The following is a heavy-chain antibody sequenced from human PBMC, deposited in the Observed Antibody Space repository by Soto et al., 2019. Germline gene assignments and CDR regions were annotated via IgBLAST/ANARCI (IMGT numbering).Heavy chain of an antibody. V-gene: IGHV1-69*01. Sequence: QVQLVQSGAEVKKPGSSVKVSCKASGDTFSNSAISWVRQAPGQGLEWMGGIIPFFGTENYAQKFQGRVTITADESTSTSYMELSSRRSGDSAVYYGAREKAATGLLHYWGQGTLVTVSS. CDR1: GDTFSNSA. J-gene: IGHJ4*02. CDR3: AREKAATGLLHY. CDR2: IIPFFGTE. D-gene: IGHD1-1*01.